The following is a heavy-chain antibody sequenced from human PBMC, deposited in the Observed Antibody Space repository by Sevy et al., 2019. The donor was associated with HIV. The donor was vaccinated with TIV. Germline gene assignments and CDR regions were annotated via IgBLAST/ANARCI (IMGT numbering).Heavy chain of an antibody. V-gene: IGHV3-7*01. Sequence: GGSLRLSCAASGFTFSTYWMTWVRQAPGKGLEWVANIKQDGSEKYYAESVKGRLTVSRDNTKNSVYLQLNSLRAEDTAIYYCARAPVGSGWYFPRGIDYWGQGTLVTVSS. CDR1: GFTFSTYW. CDR3: ARAPVGSGWYFPRGIDY. CDR2: IKQDGSEK. J-gene: IGHJ4*02. D-gene: IGHD6-13*01.